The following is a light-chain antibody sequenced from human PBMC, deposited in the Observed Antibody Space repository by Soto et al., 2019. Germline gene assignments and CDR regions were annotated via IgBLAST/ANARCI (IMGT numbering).Light chain of an antibody. Sequence: EIVLTQSPGTLSLSPGERATLSCRASQSVSSNYLAWYQQKPGQPPRLLIYDASSRATGIPDRFSGSGSGKVFTLTINILDPEDFAVYYCQQYDSSPVTFGQGTKLEIK. V-gene: IGKV3-20*01. CDR3: QQYDSSPVT. CDR1: QSVSSNY. CDR2: DAS. J-gene: IGKJ2*01.